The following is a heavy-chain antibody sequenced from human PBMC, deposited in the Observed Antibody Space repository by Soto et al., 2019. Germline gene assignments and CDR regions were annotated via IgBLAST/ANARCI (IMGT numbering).Heavy chain of an antibody. CDR2: ISSDGSST. CDR3: ARVPTTTAVDNLKYYYCMDV. D-gene: IGHD1-1*01. V-gene: IGHV3-74*01. Sequence: EVQLVESGGDLVQPGGSLRLSCAASGFTFSTYWMHWVRQAPGKGLVWVSRISSDGSSTLYADSVKGRFTVSRDNAKNTLYLPMNSLRVEDTAVYYCARVPTTTAVDNLKYYYCMDVWGKGTTVTVSS. J-gene: IGHJ6*03. CDR1: GFTFSTYW.